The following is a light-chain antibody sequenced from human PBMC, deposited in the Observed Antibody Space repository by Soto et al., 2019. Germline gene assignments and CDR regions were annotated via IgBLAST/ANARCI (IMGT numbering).Light chain of an antibody. Sequence: EIVMTHSPATLSVSPGERATLSCRASQSVSNNLAWYQQKPGQAPRLLIYGASTRATAIPASFSGSGSGTEFTLTITSLQSEDFAVYFCQQYYNWPYTFGQGTKLEIK. J-gene: IGKJ2*01. CDR3: QQYYNWPYT. CDR2: GAS. V-gene: IGKV3-15*01. CDR1: QSVSNN.